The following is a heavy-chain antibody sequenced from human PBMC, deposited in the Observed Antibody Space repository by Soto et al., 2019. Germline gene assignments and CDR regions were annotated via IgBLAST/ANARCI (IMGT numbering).Heavy chain of an antibody. J-gene: IGHJ4*02. Sequence: SVKVSCKASGFTFTSSAVQWVRQARGQRLEWIGWIVVGSGNTNYAQKFQERVTITRDMSTSTAYMELSSLRSEDTAVYYCAAEASNYYGSSGYYRSNWGQGTLVTVSS. CDR1: GFTFTSSA. V-gene: IGHV1-58*01. D-gene: IGHD3-22*01. CDR3: AAEASNYYGSSGYYRSN. CDR2: IVVGSGNT.